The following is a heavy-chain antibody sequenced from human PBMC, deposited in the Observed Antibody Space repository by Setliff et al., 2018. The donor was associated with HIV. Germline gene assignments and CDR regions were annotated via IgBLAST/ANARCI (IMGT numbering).Heavy chain of an antibody. J-gene: IGHJ5*01. V-gene: IGHV1-2*06. CDR2: INPKTGDT. CDR1: GYTFTGYY. CDR3: ARGRVRAAAVTGLDWFDF. D-gene: IGHD6-13*01. Sequence: SVKVSCKASGYTFTGYYIHCLRQAPGQGLQWKGRINPKTGDTDYAQNFQGRVTLTTDTSINAAYMELHRLTSDDTAVYFCARGRVRAAAVTGLDWFDFWGQGSLVTVSS.